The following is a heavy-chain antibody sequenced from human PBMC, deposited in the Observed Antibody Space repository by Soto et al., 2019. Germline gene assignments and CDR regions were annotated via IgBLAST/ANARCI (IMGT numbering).Heavy chain of an antibody. CDR3: AKQGAYCSSTSCAPSYGEPRPFDY. D-gene: IGHD2-2*01. J-gene: IGHJ4*02. V-gene: IGHV3-33*06. CDR2: IWYDGSNK. Sequence: GGSLRLSCAASGFTFSSYGMHWVRQAPGKGLEWVAVIWYDGSNKYYADSVKGRFTISRDNSKNTLYLQMNSLRAEDTAVYYCAKQGAYCSSTSCAPSYGEPRPFDYWGQGTLVTVSS. CDR1: GFTFSSYG.